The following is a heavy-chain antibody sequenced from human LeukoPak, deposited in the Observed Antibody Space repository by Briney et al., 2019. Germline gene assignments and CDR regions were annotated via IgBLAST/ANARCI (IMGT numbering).Heavy chain of an antibody. CDR3: ATDYYDSSGYYTGSY. CDR1: GFTFSNYW. D-gene: IGHD3-22*01. Sequence: PGGSLRLSCVASGFTFSNYWMSWVRQAPGKGLEWVANIKEDGSEKYYVDSVKGRFTISRDNAKNSLYLQMNSLRAEDTAVYHCATDYYDSSGYYTGSYWGQGTLVTVSS. CDR2: IKEDGSEK. J-gene: IGHJ4*02. V-gene: IGHV3-7*01.